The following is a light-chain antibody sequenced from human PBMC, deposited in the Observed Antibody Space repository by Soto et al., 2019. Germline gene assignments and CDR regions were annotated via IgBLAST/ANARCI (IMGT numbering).Light chain of an antibody. V-gene: IGKV1-6*01. CDR2: GAS. J-gene: IGKJ3*01. Sequence: IQMTQSPSSLSASVGDRVTFICRASQDIRSELSWFQQKPGRPPKLLIYGASILQSGVPSRFSGSGSGTDFTLTIDSLQPEDFATYYCLQDNNYPRTFGPGTKVEVK. CDR3: LQDNNYPRT. CDR1: QDIRSE.